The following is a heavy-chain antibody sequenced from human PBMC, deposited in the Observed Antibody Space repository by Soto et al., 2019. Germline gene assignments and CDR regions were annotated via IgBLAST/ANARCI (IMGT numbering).Heavy chain of an antibody. J-gene: IGHJ5*01. CDR1: GYTFTSYW. Sequence: PGESLKISCKGSGYTFTSYWIAWVRQMPGKGLEWMGIFYHDDSNIRYSPSFQGQVTISADKSISTAYLQWSSLEASDTAMYYCARRGYSNNWYDYWGQGILVTVSS. CDR3: ARRGYSNNWYDY. V-gene: IGHV5-51*01. D-gene: IGHD2-21*01. CDR2: FYHDDSNI.